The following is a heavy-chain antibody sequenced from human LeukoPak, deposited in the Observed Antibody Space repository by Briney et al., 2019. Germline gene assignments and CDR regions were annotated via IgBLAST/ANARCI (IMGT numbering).Heavy chain of an antibody. J-gene: IGHJ4*02. CDR2: ISGGGGTT. CDR1: GFTFNTYT. CDR3: AGEGY. V-gene: IGHV3-64D*09. Sequence: GGSLRLSCSASGFTFNTYTMHWVRQAPGKGLEYVSSISGGGGTTFYADSVRGRFTISRDNSKNTLYLQMSSLRAEDTALYYCAGEGYWGQGTLVTVSS.